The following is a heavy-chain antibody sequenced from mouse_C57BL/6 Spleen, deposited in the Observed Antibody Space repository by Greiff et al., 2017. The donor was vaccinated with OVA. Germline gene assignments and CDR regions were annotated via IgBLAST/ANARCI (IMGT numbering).Heavy chain of an antibody. Sequence: QVQLQQSGPGLVQPSQSLSITCTVSGFSLTSYGVHWVRQSPGKGLEWLGVIWSGGSIDYNAAFISRLSISTDNSKSQVFFKINSLQTYDTAIYYGARNSPSTVVSWYFDVWGPGTTVTVSA. CDR1: GFSLTSYG. CDR2: IWSGGSI. V-gene: IGHV2-2*01. J-gene: IGHJ1*01. CDR3: ARNSPSTVVSWYFDV. D-gene: IGHD1-1*01.